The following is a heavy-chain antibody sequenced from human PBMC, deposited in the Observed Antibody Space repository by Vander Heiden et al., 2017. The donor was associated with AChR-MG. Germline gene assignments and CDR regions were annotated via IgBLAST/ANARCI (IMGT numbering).Heavy chain of an antibody. CDR1: GYTFTGYY. V-gene: IGHV1-2*02. Sequence: QVQLVQSGAEVKKPGASVKVSCKASGYTFTGYYMHWGRQAPGQGLEWMGWINPNSGGTNYAQKFQGRVTMTRDTSISTAYMELSRLRSDDTAVYYCAIAARGRGYYYYGMDVWGQGTTVTVSS. J-gene: IGHJ6*02. D-gene: IGHD6-6*01. CDR3: AIAARGRGYYYYGMDV. CDR2: INPNSGGT.